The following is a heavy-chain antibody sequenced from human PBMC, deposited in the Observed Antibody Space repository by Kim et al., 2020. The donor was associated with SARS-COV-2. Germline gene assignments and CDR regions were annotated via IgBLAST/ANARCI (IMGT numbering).Heavy chain of an antibody. J-gene: IGHJ4*02. CDR3: ARRSAGIDW. V-gene: IGHV4-34*01. Sequence: GTTKYSPSLKGRVTFSVDTSKNQFSLRMTSVTAADTAVYYCARRSAGIDWWGQGTPVTVSS. D-gene: IGHD2-21*01. CDR2: GTT.